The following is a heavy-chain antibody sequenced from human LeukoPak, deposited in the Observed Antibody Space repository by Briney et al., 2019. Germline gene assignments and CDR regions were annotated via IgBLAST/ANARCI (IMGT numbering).Heavy chain of an antibody. Sequence: GGSLRLSCAASGFTFSSYTMNWVRQAPGKGLEWISYITSSSRTIYYADSVKGRFTISRDDSKNTLYLQMKNLRAEDTAVYCAKDGAWLRFDDWGQGILVSVSS. D-gene: IGHD5-12*01. CDR2: ITSSSRTI. V-gene: IGHV3-48*01. J-gene: IGHJ4*02. CDR3: AKDGAWLRFDD. CDR1: GFTFSSYT.